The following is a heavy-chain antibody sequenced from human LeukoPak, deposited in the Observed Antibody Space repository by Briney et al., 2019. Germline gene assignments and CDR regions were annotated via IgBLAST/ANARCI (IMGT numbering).Heavy chain of an antibody. CDR2: IFYSGTT. CDR1: GGSISDSGGYY. D-gene: IGHD3-10*01. CDR3: SRGAPPGFSWFDP. J-gene: IGHJ5*02. V-gene: IGHV4-31*03. Sequence: SETLSLTCTVSGGSISDSGGYYWNWIRQHPGKGLEWIGNIFYSGTTYYNPSLKSRLSIAADTSKNQFSLKMRSVTAADTAVYYCSRGAPPGFSWFDPWGQGTLVTVSS.